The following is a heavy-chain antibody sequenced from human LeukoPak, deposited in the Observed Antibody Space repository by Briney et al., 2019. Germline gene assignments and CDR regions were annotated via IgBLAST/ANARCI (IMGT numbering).Heavy chain of an antibody. CDR2: ISGSSSYT. Sequence: GGSLRLSCAASGFTFSDYYMNWIRQAPGKGLEWVSYISGSSSYTNYADPVKGRITISRDNAKNTLYLQVNSLRPEDTAMYYCARWRPIDAFDIWGQGTMVIVSS. CDR1: GFTFSDYY. J-gene: IGHJ3*02. D-gene: IGHD3-3*01. CDR3: ARWRPIDAFDI. V-gene: IGHV3-11*03.